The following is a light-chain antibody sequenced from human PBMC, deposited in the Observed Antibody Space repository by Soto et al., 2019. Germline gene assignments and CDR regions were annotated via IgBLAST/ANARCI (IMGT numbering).Light chain of an antibody. CDR3: SSYTSSSIPV. Sequence: QSALTQPASVSGSPGQSITISCTGTSSDVGGYNYVSWYQQHPGKAPKLMIYDVSNRPSGVSNRFSGSKSGNTASLTISGPQAEDEAEYYCSSYTSSSIPVFGGGTQLTVL. J-gene: IGLJ7*01. CDR1: SSDVGGYNY. CDR2: DVS. V-gene: IGLV2-14*01.